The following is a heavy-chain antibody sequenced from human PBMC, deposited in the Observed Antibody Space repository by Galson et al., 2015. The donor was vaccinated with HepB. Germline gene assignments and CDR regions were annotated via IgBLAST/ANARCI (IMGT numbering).Heavy chain of an antibody. CDR3: ARGSGYSYGPFDY. D-gene: IGHD5-18*01. Sequence: SLRLSCAASGYPFNNYSINWVRQTPGKGLEWVSFISTSYIYYEYSVKGRFTISRDNAKNSLYLQMNGLRAEDTAVYYCARGSGYSYGPFDYWGQGTLVIVSS. CDR2: ISTSYI. V-gene: IGHV3-21*01. CDR1: GYPFNNYS. J-gene: IGHJ4*02.